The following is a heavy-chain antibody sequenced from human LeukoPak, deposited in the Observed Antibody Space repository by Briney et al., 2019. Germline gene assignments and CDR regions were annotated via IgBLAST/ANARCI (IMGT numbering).Heavy chain of an antibody. D-gene: IGHD2-2*01. J-gene: IGHJ4*02. CDR1: GFTFSSYA. V-gene: IGHV3-64*02. Sequence: GGSLRLSCAASGFTFSSYAMHRVRQAPGKGLEYVSAISSNGGSTYYADSVKGRFTISRDNSKNTLYLQMGSLRAEDMAVYYCATYPPYFDYWGQGTLITVSS. CDR2: ISSNGGST. CDR3: ATYPPYFDY.